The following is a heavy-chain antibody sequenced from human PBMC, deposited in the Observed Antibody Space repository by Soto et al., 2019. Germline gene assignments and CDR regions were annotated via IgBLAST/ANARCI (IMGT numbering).Heavy chain of an antibody. CDR3: ARARLGTLFRGFNWLGP. V-gene: IGHV4-4*02. J-gene: IGHJ5*02. D-gene: IGHD3-10*01. CDR1: GDSISSSNW. CDR2: IYHSGSA. Sequence: QVQLRESGPGLVKPSGTLSLTCAVSGDSISSSNWWSWVRQPPGKGLEWIGEIYHSGSANYNPSLTSRLTMSVEKSKNQFSLNLTSVTAAGTAVYYCARARLGTLFRGFNWLGPWGPGTLVTISS.